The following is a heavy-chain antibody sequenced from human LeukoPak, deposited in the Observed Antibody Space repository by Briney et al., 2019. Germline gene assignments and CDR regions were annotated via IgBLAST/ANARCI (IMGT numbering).Heavy chain of an antibody. V-gene: IGHV4-59*12. CDR2: ISNSGST. J-gene: IGHJ5*02. D-gene: IGHD3-10*01. Sequence: NTSETLSLTCTVSGGSISSYYWTWIRQPPGKGLEWVGYISNSGSTNYNPSLKSRVTISVDTSKNQFSLKLSSVTAADTAVYYCARRLWFGELLVGWFDPWGQGTLVTVSS. CDR3: ARRLWFGELLVGWFDP. CDR1: GGSISSYY.